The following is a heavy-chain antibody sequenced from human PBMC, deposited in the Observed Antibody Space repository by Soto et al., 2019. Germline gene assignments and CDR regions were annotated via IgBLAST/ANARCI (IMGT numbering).Heavy chain of an antibody. J-gene: IGHJ5*02. D-gene: IGHD2-15*01. CDR1: GAAISSYY. CDR3: ARGAGCSGGSCYTTGNWFDP. Sequence: TSETLSLTCTVAGAAISSYYLSWIRQPPGKGLEWIGEINHSGSTNYKPSLKSRVTIAVDTSKNQFSLKLSSVTAADTAVYYCARGAGCSGGSCYTTGNWFDPWGQGTLVTVS. V-gene: IGHV4-34*01. CDR2: INHSGST.